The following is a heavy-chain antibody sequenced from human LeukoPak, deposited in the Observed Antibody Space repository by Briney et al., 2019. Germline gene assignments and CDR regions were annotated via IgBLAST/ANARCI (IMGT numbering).Heavy chain of an antibody. J-gene: IGHJ4*02. V-gene: IGHV4-34*01. Sequence: SETLSLTCAVYGGSFSGYYWSWIRQPPGEGLEWIGEINHSGSTNYNPSLKSRVTISVDTSKNQFSLKLSSVTAADTAVYYCARVGGSGSYYLSYFDYWGQGTLVTVSS. CDR2: INHSGST. CDR1: GGSFSGYY. CDR3: ARVGGSGSYYLSYFDY. D-gene: IGHD3-10*01.